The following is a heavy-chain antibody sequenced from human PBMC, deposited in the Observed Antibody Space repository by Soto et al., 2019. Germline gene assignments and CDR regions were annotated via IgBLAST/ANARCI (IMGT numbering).Heavy chain of an antibody. CDR3: ARGRAAGAFDI. V-gene: IGHV4-34*01. CDR1: GGSFSGYY. Sequence: SETLSLTCAVYGGSFSGYYWSWIRQPPGEGLEWIGEINHSGSTNYNPSLKSRVTISVDTSKNQFFLKLSSVTAADTAVYYCARGRAAGAFDIWGQGTMVTVSS. CDR2: INHSGST. J-gene: IGHJ3*02.